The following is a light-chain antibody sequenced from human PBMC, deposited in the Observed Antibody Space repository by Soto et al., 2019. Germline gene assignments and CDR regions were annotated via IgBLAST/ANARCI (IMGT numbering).Light chain of an antibody. V-gene: IGLV1-40*01. J-gene: IGLJ1*01. CDR2: SSS. Sequence: QSVLTQPPSVSGAPGQRVTISCTGSSSNIGAGFDAHWYQQLPGTAPTLLIYSSSHRPSGVPDRFSGSKSGTSASLAITGLQAEDEADYFCQSYDNSLSGNDVFGTGTKVTVL. CDR3: QSYDNSLSGNDV. CDR1: SSNIGAGFD.